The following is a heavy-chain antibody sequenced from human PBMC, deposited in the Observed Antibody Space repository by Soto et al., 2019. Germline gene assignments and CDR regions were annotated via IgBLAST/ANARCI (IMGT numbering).Heavy chain of an antibody. V-gene: IGHV3-9*01. Sequence: EVQLVESGGGLVQPGRSLRLSCAASGFTFDDYAMHWVRQAPGKGLEWVSGISWNSGSAYYADSVKGRFTISRDKSTNTLYLHMNSLRAEDTAVYYCARGSAYSDYDLEYWGQGTLVTVSS. CDR1: GFTFDDYA. D-gene: IGHD4-17*01. J-gene: IGHJ4*02. CDR3: ARGSAYSDYDLEY. CDR2: ISWNSGSA.